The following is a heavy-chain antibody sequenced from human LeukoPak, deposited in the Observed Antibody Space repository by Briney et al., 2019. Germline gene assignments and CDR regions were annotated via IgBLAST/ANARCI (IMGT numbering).Heavy chain of an antibody. J-gene: IGHJ5*02. CDR3: ARSGHCSSTSCYRSLWFDP. CDR2: VYYSGST. D-gene: IGHD2-2*02. Sequence: PSETLSLTCTVSGGSIGSYYWSWIRQPPGKGLEWIGYVYYSGSTSYNPSLKSRVTISVDTSKNQFSLKLSSVTAADTAVYYCARSGHCSSTSCYRSLWFDPWGQGTLVTVSS. V-gene: IGHV4-59*01. CDR1: GGSIGSYY.